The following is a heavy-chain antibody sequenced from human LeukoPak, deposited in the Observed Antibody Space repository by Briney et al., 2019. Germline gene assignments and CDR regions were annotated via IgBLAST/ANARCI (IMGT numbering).Heavy chain of an antibody. V-gene: IGHV3-21*01. J-gene: IGHJ6*02. D-gene: IGHD3-3*01. Sequence: GGSLRLSCAASGFSLSSYSMNWVRQAPGKGLEWVSSITICSNFIYDADSVKGRFTISGDNAKSSLFLQMNSLRAEDTAVYFCARDGHGDGFLSGYSYFGMDVWGQGTTVTVSS. CDR2: ITICSNFI. CDR1: GFSLSSYS. CDR3: ARDGHGDGFLSGYSYFGMDV.